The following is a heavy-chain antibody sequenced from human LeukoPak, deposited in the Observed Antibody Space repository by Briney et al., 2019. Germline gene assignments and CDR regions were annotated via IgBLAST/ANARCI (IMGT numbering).Heavy chain of an antibody. Sequence: SETLSLTCTVSGDSISNYYWSWIRQPPGKGLEWIGYIYNSGSTNYNPPLKSRVTISVDTSKNQFSLRLYSVIAADTAVYYCARVGYYYYYMDVWGKGTTVTVSS. CDR1: GDSISNYY. J-gene: IGHJ6*03. CDR3: ARVGYYYYYMDV. V-gene: IGHV4-59*01. CDR2: IYNSGST.